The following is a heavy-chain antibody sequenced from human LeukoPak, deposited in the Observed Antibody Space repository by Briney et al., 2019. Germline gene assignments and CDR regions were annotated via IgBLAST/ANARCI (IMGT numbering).Heavy chain of an antibody. J-gene: IGHJ4*02. CDR2: IIPILGIA. Sequence: GASVKASCKASGGTFSSYAISWVRQAPGQGLEWMGRIIPILGIANYAQKFQGRVTITADKSTSTAYMELSSLRSEDTAVYYCARASYYYDSSGYSLDYWGQGTLVTVSS. V-gene: IGHV1-69*04. CDR1: GGTFSSYA. CDR3: ARASYYYDSSGYSLDY. D-gene: IGHD3-22*01.